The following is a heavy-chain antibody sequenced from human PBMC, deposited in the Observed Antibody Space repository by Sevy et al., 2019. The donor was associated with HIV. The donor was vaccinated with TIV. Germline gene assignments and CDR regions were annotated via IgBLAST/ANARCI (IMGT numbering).Heavy chain of an antibody. CDR2: IWYDGSNK. CDR1: GFTFSSYG. Sequence: CLRLSCAASGFTFSSYGMHWVRQAPGKGLERVAVIWYDGSNKYYADSVKGRFTISRDNSKNTLYLQMNSLRAEDTAVYYGARGGRGLEREGDYWGQGTLVTVSS. CDR3: ARGGRGLEREGDY. D-gene: IGHD3-10*01. V-gene: IGHV3-33*01. J-gene: IGHJ4*02.